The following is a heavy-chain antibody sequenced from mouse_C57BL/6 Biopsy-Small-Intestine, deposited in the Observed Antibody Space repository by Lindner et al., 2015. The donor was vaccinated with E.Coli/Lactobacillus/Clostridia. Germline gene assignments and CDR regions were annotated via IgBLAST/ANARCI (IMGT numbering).Heavy chain of an antibody. CDR2: IIPIFGTA. CDR1: GYIFTNYY. CDR3: ARRFRMGGGFYYGLDV. D-gene: IGHD2-3*01. J-gene: IGHJ1*01. Sequence: SVKVSCKASGYIFTNYYLHWVRQAPGQGLEWMGRIIPIFGTANYAQKFQGRVTITADESTSTAYMELSSLRSEDTAVYYCARRFRMGGGFYYGLDVWGQGTTVTVSS. V-gene: IGHV1-53*01.